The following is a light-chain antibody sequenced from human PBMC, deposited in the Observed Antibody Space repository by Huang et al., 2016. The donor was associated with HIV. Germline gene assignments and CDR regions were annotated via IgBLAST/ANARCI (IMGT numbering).Light chain of an antibody. J-gene: IGKJ1*01. CDR1: QSVSNN. CDR3: QQYNNWWT. CDR2: GAS. V-gene: IGKV3-15*01. Sequence: IVMTQSPAPLSVSPGDRATLSCRASQSVSNNLAWNLQKPGQAPRLLIYGASSRAPGIPPRFSATGTGTEFTLTISSLQSEDFAVYYCQQYNNWWTFGQGTKVEI.